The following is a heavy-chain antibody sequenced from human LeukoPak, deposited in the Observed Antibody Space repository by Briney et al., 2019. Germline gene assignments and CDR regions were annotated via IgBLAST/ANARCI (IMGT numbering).Heavy chain of an antibody. CDR2: IYSGGTT. Sequence: GGSLRLSCAASGFTVSDNYMTWVRQAPGKGLEWVSVIYSGGTTYYADSVKGRFTIPRDNSKNTLYLQMNSLRTEDTAVYYCARRLGSRGPDFYFDYWGQGTLVTVS. V-gene: IGHV3-66*02. J-gene: IGHJ4*02. CDR3: ARRLGSRGPDFYFDY. D-gene: IGHD1-1*01. CDR1: GFTVSDNY.